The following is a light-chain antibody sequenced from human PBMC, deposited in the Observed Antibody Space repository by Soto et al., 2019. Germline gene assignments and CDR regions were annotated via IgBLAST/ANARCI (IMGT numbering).Light chain of an antibody. J-gene: IGKJ1*01. Sequence: IRMTLSTSSFSSSTGDRVTITWLASQGISSYLAWYQQKPGKAPKLLIYAASTLQSGVPSRFSGSGSGTDFTLTISCLQSEDFATYYCQQYYSYPRTVGQGTKVEI. CDR2: AAS. CDR3: QQYYSYPRT. V-gene: IGKV1-8*01. CDR1: QGISSY.